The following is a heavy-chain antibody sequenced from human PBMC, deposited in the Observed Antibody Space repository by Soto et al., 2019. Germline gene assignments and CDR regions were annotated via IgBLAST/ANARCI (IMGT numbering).Heavy chain of an antibody. V-gene: IGHV4-38-2*01. CDR2: IFHSGST. CDR3: GRVGFGPYNRLDP. Sequence: SETLSLTCGVSGFSISSGHYWGRVRQPPGKGLEWIGSIFHSGSTYYNPSLKSRVTMSVDTSRNHFSLKLSSVTAADTAIYYCGRVGFGPYNRLDPWGQGTLVTVSS. CDR1: GFSISSGHY. D-gene: IGHD3-10*01. J-gene: IGHJ5*02.